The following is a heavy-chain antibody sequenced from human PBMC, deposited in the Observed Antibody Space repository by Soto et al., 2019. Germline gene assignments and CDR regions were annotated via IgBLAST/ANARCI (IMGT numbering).Heavy chain of an antibody. V-gene: IGHV3-15*01. CDR1: GFTFSNAW. Sequence: GGSLRLSCAASGFTFSNAWMSWVRQAPGKGLEWVGRIKSKTDGGTTDYAAPVKGRFTISRDDSKNTLYLQMNSLKTEDTAVYCCTTVYYDYIWGSYREYFQHWGQGTLVTVSS. CDR3: TTVYYDYIWGSYREYFQH. D-gene: IGHD3-16*02. J-gene: IGHJ1*01. CDR2: IKSKTDGGTT.